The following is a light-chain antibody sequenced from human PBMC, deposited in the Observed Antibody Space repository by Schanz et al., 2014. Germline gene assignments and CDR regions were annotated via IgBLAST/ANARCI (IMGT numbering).Light chain of an antibody. CDR3: QQYGSSPLT. CDR1: QSVSSSY. CDR2: GAS. V-gene: IGKV3-20*01. J-gene: IGKJ2*01. Sequence: EIVLTQSPGTLSLSPGERATLSCRASQSVSSSYLAWYQQKPGQAPRLLIYGASSRATGIPDRFSGSGSGTDFTLTISRLEPEDFXVYYWQQYGSSPLTFGXXTKLEIK.